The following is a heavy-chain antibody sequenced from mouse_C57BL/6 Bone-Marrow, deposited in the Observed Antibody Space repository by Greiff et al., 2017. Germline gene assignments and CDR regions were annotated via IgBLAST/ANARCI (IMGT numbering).Heavy chain of an antibody. CDR2: IYPGDGDT. V-gene: IGHV1-82*01. CDR3: ARSGDGYYSWFAY. CDR1: GYSFSSSW. D-gene: IGHD2-3*01. Sequence: VQLQQSGPELVKPGASVTISCKASGYSFSSSWMYWVKQRPGKGLEWIGRIYPGDGDTNYNGKFKGKATLTADKSSSTAYMQLSSLTSEDSAVYFCARSGDGYYSWFAYWGQGTLVTVSA. J-gene: IGHJ3*01.